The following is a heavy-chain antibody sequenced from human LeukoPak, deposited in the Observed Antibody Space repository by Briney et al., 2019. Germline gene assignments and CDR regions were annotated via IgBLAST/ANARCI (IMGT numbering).Heavy chain of an antibody. Sequence: PGGSLRLSCAASGFTFSSYGMHWVRQAPGKGLEWVAFIQYDGSNKYYADSVKGRFTISRDNSKNTLYLQMNSLRAEDTAVYYCAKDEARFGEMSAFDIWGQGTMVTVSS. CDR1: GFTFSSYG. J-gene: IGHJ3*02. D-gene: IGHD3-10*01. CDR2: IQYDGSNK. CDR3: AKDEARFGEMSAFDI. V-gene: IGHV3-30*02.